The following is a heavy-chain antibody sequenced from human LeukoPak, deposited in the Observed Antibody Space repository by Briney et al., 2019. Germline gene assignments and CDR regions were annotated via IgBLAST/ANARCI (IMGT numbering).Heavy chain of an antibody. CDR2: IYYSGST. CDR3: ARGLREAYCGGDCYSDGYYFDY. V-gene: IGHV4-59*01. Sequence: SETLSLTCTVSGGSISSYYWSWIRQPPGEGLEWIGYIYYSGSTNYNPSLKSRVTISVDTSKNQFSLKLSSVTAADTAVYYCARGLREAYCGGDCYSDGYYFDYWGQGTLVTVSS. D-gene: IGHD2-21*02. J-gene: IGHJ4*02. CDR1: GGSISSYY.